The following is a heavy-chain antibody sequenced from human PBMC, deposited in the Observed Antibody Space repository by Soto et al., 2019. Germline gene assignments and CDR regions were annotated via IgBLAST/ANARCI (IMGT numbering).Heavy chain of an antibody. Sequence: QVQLVQSGADVKKPGSSVKVSCQASGVTFSSETLGWVRQAPGQGLEWVGGIIPLFGTASYAQKFQGRVTINADGSTSTVYMELSSLISDDTAVYFCAAELGENPATAFAAWGKGPLVTVSS. D-gene: IGHD3-3*02. CDR2: IIPLFGTA. J-gene: IGHJ4*02. V-gene: IGHV1-69*01. CDR3: AAELGENPATAFAA. CDR1: GVTFSSET.